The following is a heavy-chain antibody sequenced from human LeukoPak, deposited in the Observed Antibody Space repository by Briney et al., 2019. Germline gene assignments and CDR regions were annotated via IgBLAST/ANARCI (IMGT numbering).Heavy chain of an antibody. V-gene: IGHV6-1*01. J-gene: IGHJ4*02. CDR1: GDSVSSNSAA. D-gene: IGHD4-11*01. CDR3: TRKGTVTTPFDY. Sequence: SQTLSLTCAISGDSVSSNSAAWNWIRQSPSRGLEWLGRTYYRSKWLTDYAVSVKSRITINADTSKNHFSLQLNSVTPEDTAVYYCTRKGTVTTPFDYWGQGILVTVSS. CDR2: TYYRSKWLT.